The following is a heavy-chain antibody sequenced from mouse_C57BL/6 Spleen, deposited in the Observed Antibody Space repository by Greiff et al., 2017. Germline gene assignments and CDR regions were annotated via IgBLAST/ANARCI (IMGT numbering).Heavy chain of an antibody. V-gene: IGHV5-6*01. CDR3: ARPPAY. CDR1: GFTFSSYG. J-gene: IGHJ3*01. CDR2: ISIGGSYT. Sequence: EVHVVESGGDLVKPGGSLKLSCAASGFTFSSYGMSWVRQTPDKRLEWVATISIGGSYTYYPDSVKARFTISRDNARNTLYLQVSSLRSGDTAMCYCARPPAYWGQGTLVTVSA.